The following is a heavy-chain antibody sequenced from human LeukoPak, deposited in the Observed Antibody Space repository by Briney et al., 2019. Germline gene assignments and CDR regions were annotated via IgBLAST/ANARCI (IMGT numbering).Heavy chain of an antibody. CDR3: ARGQRGRWVHNDY. V-gene: IGHV4-34*01. J-gene: IGHJ4*02. CDR1: GGSFSGYY. CDR2: INHSGST. D-gene: IGHD5-24*01. Sequence: SETLSLTCAVYGGSFSGYYWSWIRQPQGKGLEWIGEINHSGSTNYNPSLKSRVTISVDTSKNQFSLKLSSVTAADTAVYYCARGQRGRWVHNDYWGQGTLVTVSS.